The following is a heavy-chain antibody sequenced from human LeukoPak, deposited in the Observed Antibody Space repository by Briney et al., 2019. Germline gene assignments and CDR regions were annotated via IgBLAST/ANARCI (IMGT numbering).Heavy chain of an antibody. V-gene: IGHV3-23*01. CDR2: ISGGGVYK. CDR1: GFTCSSFV. J-gene: IGHJ4*02. Sequence: GGSLRLSCAASGFTCSSFVMSWVRQAPGKGLEWVSSISGGGVYKYYTDSVKGPFTISRDNSKNTLYVQMTSLRAEDTAVYYCAKVSCTGGTCSSFDYWGQGTLATVSS. CDR3: AKVSCTGGTCSSFDY. D-gene: IGHD2-8*02.